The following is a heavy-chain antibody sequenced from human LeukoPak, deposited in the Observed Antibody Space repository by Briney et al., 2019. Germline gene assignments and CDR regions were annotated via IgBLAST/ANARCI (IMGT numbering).Heavy chain of an antibody. Sequence: GGSLRLSCAASGFTFSDHYMDWDRHAPGKGLEWVGRTRNKANSYTTEYAASVKGRFTISRDDSKNSLYQHMHSLKTEDTAVYYCARVRYSSSTSCPDLNYYYYMDVWGKGTTVTVSS. D-gene: IGHD2-2*01. CDR2: TRNKANSYTT. CDR3: ARVRYSSSTSCPDLNYYYYMDV. V-gene: IGHV3-72*01. CDR1: GFTFSDHY. J-gene: IGHJ6*03.